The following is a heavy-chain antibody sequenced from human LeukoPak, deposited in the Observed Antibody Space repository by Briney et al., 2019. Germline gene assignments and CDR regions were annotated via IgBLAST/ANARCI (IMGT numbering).Heavy chain of an antibody. CDR1: GGSISSGSYY. CDR2: IYTSGST. V-gene: IGHV4-61*02. Sequence: SETLSLTCTVSGGSISSGSYYWSWIRQPAGKGLEWIGRIYTSGSTNYNPSLKSRVTISVDTSKNQFSLKLSSVTAADTAVYYCARDFGWGYCSSTSCYDAFDIWGQGTMVTVSS. CDR3: ARDFGWGYCSSTSCYDAFDI. D-gene: IGHD2-2*01. J-gene: IGHJ3*02.